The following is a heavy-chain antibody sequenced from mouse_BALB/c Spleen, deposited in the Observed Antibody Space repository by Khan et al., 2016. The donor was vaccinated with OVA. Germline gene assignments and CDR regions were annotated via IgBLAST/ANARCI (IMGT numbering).Heavy chain of an antibody. J-gene: IGHJ2*01. V-gene: IGHV1-4*01. CDR1: GYTFTSYT. CDR3: ARKSTRASY. CDR2: INPSSGYT. D-gene: IGHD3-1*01. Sequence: QVQLKQSGAELVKPGASVKMSCKASGYTFTSYTMHWVKQRPGQGLEWIGYINPSSGYTKYNQKFKDKATLTADKSSSTAYMQLSSLTSEDSAVYYCARKSTRASYWGQGTTLTVSP.